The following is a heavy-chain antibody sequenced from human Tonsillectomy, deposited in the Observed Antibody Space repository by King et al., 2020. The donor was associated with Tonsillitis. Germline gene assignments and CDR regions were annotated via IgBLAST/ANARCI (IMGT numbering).Heavy chain of an antibody. CDR2: IYYSGST. J-gene: IGHJ4*02. V-gene: IGHV4-59*08. Sequence: VQLQESGPGLVKPSETLSLTCTVSGGSISSYYWSWIRQPPGKGLEWIGYIYYSGSTNYNPSLKSRVTISVDTSKNQFSLKLSPVTAADTAVYYCARHPVKSNWNYFILWGQGTLVTVSS. CDR3: ARHPVKSNWNYFIL. CDR1: GGSISSYY. D-gene: IGHD1-7*01.